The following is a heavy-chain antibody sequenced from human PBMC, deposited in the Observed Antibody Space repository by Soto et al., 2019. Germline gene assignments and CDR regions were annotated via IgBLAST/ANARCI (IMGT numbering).Heavy chain of an antibody. V-gene: IGHV3-30*18. D-gene: IGHD6-19*01. CDR3: AKGGRQWLVTSDFNY. CDR2: VSHDGRNT. Sequence: VQLVESGGGVVQPGRSLRLSCAASGFTFSDYAMHWDRQAPGKGLEWVAVVSHDGRNTHYADSVKGRFTISRDSYKNTVSLEMTSLRAEDTSVYYCAKGGRQWLVTSDFNYWGQGDLVTVPS. J-gene: IGHJ4*02. CDR1: GFTFSDYA.